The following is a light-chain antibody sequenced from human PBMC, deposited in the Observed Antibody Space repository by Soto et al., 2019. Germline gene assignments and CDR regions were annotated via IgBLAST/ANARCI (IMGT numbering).Light chain of an antibody. V-gene: IGKV3-20*01. CDR3: QQYGXSGT. CDR2: GAS. J-gene: IGKJ1*01. CDR1: QSVSNNY. Sequence: EIVLTQSPGTLSLSPGEIATLSCRASQSVSNNYLDWYQQKPGQAPRLLIYGASNRDTGIPERFSGSGSGTDFTLTISRLEPEDFAVYSCQQYGXSGTFGQGTKV.